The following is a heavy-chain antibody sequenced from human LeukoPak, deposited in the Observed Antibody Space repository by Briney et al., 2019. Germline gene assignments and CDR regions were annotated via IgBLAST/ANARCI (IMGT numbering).Heavy chain of an antibody. CDR1: GYTFTGYY. D-gene: IGHD3-10*01. Sequence: GASVKVSCKASGYTFTGYYMHWVRQAPGQGLEWMGWINPNSGGTNYAQKFQGRVTMTRDTSISTAYMELSRLRSDDTAVYYCARGERSIAVLLWFGEFDPWGQGTLVTVSS. CDR2: INPNSGGT. J-gene: IGHJ5*02. V-gene: IGHV1-2*02. CDR3: ARGERSIAVLLWFGEFDP.